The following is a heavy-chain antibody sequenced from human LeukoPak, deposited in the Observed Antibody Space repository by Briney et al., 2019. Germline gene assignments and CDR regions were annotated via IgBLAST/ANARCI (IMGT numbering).Heavy chain of an antibody. V-gene: IGHV3-30*03. Sequence: GGSLRLSCAASGFTFSNYGMHWVRQAPGKGLEWLAIISYDGSIKYYADSVTGRFNISRDNSMNTLYLQMSSLTTDDTAVYYCTARGYYYGSGSYYRAPTTHDYWGQGTLVTVSS. J-gene: IGHJ4*02. D-gene: IGHD3-10*01. CDR1: GFTFSNYG. CDR3: TARGYYYGSGSYYRAPTTHDY. CDR2: ISYDGSIK.